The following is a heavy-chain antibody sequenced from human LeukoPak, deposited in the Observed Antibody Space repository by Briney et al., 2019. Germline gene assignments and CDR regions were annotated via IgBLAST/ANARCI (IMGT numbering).Heavy chain of an antibody. CDR3: ARSDYSNYGRGAYYFDY. V-gene: IGHV4-59*01. D-gene: IGHD4-11*01. CDR2: IYYSGST. J-gene: IGHJ4*02. CDR1: GGSISSYY. Sequence: SETLSLTCTVSGGSISSYYWSWIRQPPGKGLEWIGYIYYSGSTNYNPSLKSRVTISVDTSKNQFSLKLSSVTAADTAVYYCARSDYSNYGRGAYYFDYWGQGTLVIVSS.